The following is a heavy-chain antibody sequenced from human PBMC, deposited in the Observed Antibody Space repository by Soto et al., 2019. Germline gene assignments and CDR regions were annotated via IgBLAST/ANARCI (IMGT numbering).Heavy chain of an antibody. CDR2: IYPDNSRT. D-gene: IGHD3-10*01. CDR1: GYDFSGFW. V-gene: IGHV5-51*01. Sequence: PGESLKISCRGSGYDFSGFWIGWVRQMPGKGLEWLGIIYPDNSRTLYSPSFEGQVTMSVDKSITTAHLRWSSLRASDTARYYCARFMGRTLRENWFDPCGQGTLVTVSS. J-gene: IGHJ5*02. CDR3: ARFMGRTLRENWFDP.